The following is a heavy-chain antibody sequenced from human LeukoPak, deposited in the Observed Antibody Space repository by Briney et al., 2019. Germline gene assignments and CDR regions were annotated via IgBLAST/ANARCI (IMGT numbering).Heavy chain of an antibody. D-gene: IGHD5-12*01. Sequence: GGSLRLSCAASGFTFSTYAMTWVRQAPGKGLEWVSVIYSGGSTYYADSVKGRFTISRDNSKNTLYLQMNSLRAEDTAVYYCARKEDIVATDPRDYWGQGTLVTVSS. J-gene: IGHJ4*02. CDR1: GFTFSTYA. CDR2: IYSGGST. CDR3: ARKEDIVATDPRDY. V-gene: IGHV3-53*01.